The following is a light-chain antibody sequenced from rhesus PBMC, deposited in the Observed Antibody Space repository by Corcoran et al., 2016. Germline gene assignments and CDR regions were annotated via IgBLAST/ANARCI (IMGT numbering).Light chain of an antibody. J-gene: IGKJ3*01. Sequence: DIQMTQYPYSLSASVGDKVIITGHASQGISSCLDWYQQKPGKAPKPLIYASSSLKSGVPSRFSGNGSGTDYTLTISSLQPENFATYYCQQYDDLPFTFGPGTKLYLK. CDR3: QQYDDLPFT. CDR1: QGISSC. CDR2: ASS. V-gene: IGKV1-19*01.